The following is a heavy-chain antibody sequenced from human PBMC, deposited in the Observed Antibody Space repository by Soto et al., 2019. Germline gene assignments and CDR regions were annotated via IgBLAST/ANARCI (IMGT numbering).Heavy chain of an antibody. CDR3: ARDRYDNTNGYHLGADY. CDR1: DFNSLSYG. D-gene: IGHD2-8*01. V-gene: IGHV1-18*01. J-gene: IGHJ4*02. CDR2: ISGPNGNT. Sequence: HVQLVQSGAEVKKPGASVKVSCKASDFNSLSYGFSCVRQAPGQGLEWMGCISGPNGNTNYALKFQGRVTMTTDTSTNTGYMELRSLRSDDTAVYFCARDRYDNTNGYHLGADYLGQGSLVTVSS.